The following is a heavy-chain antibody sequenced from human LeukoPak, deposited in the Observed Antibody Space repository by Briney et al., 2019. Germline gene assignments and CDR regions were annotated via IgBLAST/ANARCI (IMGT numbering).Heavy chain of an antibody. Sequence: SETLSLTCAVYGESLSGYYWSWIRQPPGKGLEWIGEINHSGSTNYSPSLKSRVTISVDTSKNQFSLKLSSVTAADTAVYYCARETDRLTYYYYMDVRGKGTTVTVSS. CDR2: INHSGST. CDR1: GESLSGYY. CDR3: ARETDRLTYYYYMDV. J-gene: IGHJ6*03. V-gene: IGHV4-34*01. D-gene: IGHD1-14*01.